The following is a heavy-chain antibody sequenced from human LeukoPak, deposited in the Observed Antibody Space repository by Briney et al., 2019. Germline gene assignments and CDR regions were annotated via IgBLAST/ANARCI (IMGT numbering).Heavy chain of an antibody. J-gene: IGHJ4*02. CDR2: ISYDGSNK. D-gene: IGHD2-15*01. Sequence: PGGSLRLSCAASGFTFDDYAMHWVRQAPGKGLEWVAVISYDGSNKYYADSVKGRFTISRDNSKNTLYLQMNSLRAEDTAVYYCARTVVAATGYFDYWGQGTLVTVSS. CDR1: GFTFDDYA. CDR3: ARTVVAATGYFDY. V-gene: IGHV3-30*04.